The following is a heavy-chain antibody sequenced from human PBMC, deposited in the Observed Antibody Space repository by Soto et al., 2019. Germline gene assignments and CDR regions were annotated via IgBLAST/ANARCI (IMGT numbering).Heavy chain of an antibody. CDR3: ARALNFRILCLVDLTFGH. CDR1: GYTFNSYD. D-gene: IGHD3-16*01. J-gene: IGHJ5*02. Sequence: ASVKVSCKASGYTFNSYDINWVRQATGQGLEWMGWMNPNNGNTGYAQKFQGRVTMTRDTSITTAYMELNSLRSDDTAVYYCARALNFRILCLVDLTFGHWCQGSLVTVSS. CDR2: MNPNNGNT. V-gene: IGHV1-8*01.